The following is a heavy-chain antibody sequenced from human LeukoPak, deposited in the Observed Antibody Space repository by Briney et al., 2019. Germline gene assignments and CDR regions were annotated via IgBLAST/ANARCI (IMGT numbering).Heavy chain of an antibody. CDR1: GFTFSSYW. CDR2: IKQDGSEK. D-gene: IGHD2-21*02. Sequence: PGGSLRLSCAASGFTFSSYWMSWVRQAPGRGLEWVANIKQDGSEKYYVDSVKGRFTISRDNAKNSLYLQMNSLRAEDTAVYYCARRAYCGGDCTKAYYDYFAMDVWGQGTTVTVSS. CDR3: ARRAYCGGDCTKAYYDYFAMDV. J-gene: IGHJ6*02. V-gene: IGHV3-7*01.